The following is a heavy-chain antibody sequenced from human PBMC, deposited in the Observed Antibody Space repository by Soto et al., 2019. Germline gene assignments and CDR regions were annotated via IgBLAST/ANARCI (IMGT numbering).Heavy chain of an antibody. J-gene: IGHJ6*02. V-gene: IGHV3-74*01. Sequence: EVQLVESGGGLVQPGGSLRLPCAGSGFTFSTYWIHWVRQAPGKGLVWVSCINSDGTSTRYADSVKGRFTISRDNAKNTLYLQMNSLRTEDTAVYYCARGRYYGMDVWGQGTTVTVSS. CDR2: INSDGTST. CDR3: ARGRYYGMDV. CDR1: GFTFSTYW.